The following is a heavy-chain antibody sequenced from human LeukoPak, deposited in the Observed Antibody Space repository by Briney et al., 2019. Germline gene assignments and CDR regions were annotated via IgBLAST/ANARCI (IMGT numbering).Heavy chain of an antibody. CDR1: GGSISSYY. CDR2: IYYSGST. J-gene: IGHJ6*03. V-gene: IGHV4-59*01. Sequence: SETLSLTCTVSGGSISSYYWSWLRQPPGKGLEWIGYIYYSGSTNYNPSLKSRVTISVDTSKNEFSLKLSSVTAADTAVYYCARVPRSYYYYYYMDVWGKGTTVTVSS. CDR3: ARVPRSYYYYYYMDV.